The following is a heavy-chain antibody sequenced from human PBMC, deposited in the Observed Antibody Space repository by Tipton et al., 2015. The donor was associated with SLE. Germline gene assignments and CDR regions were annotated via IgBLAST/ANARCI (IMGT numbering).Heavy chain of an antibody. V-gene: IGHV3-30*04. J-gene: IGHJ3*02. CDR1: GFTFSNYA. CDR3: AREGAAARIAFDI. Sequence: SLRLSCAASGFTFSNYAMHWVRQAPGKGLEWVAVISYDGSNKYYADSVKGRFTISRDNAKNSLYLQMNSLRADDTAVYYCAREGAAARIAFDIWGQGTMVTVSS. CDR2: ISYDGSNK. D-gene: IGHD6-25*01.